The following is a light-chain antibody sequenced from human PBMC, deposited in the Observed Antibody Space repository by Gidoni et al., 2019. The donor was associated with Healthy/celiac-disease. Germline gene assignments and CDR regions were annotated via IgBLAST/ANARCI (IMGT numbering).Light chain of an antibody. V-gene: IGKV3-11*01. CDR3: QQRSNWPPIT. CDR2: DAS. J-gene: IGKJ5*01. Sequence: EIVSTQSPATLSLSPGDRATLSCRASQSVSSYLAWYQQKPGKAPRLPIYDASNRATGIPARFSGSGSGTDFTLTISSLEPEDFAVYYCQQRSNWPPITFGQGTRLEIK. CDR1: QSVSSY.